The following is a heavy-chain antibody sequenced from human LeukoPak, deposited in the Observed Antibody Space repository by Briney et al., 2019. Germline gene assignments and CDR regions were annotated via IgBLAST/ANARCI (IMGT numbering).Heavy chain of an antibody. CDR3: ANVWFGEVDAFDI. CDR2: IRYDGSNK. CDR1: GFTFSSYG. V-gene: IGHV3-30*02. J-gene: IGHJ3*02. Sequence: PGGSLRLSCAASGFTFSSYGMHWVRQAPGKGLEWVALIRYDGSNKYYADSVKGRFTISRDNSKNTLYLQMNSLRAEDTAVYYCANVWFGEVDAFDIWGQGTMVTVSS. D-gene: IGHD3-10*01.